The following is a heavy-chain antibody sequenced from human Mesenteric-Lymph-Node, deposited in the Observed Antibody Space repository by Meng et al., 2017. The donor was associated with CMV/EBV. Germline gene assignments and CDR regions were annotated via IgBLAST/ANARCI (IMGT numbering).Heavy chain of an antibody. Sequence: GESLKISCAASGFTFSSYSMNWVRQAPGKGLEWVSSISSSSSYIYYADSVKGRFTISRDNAKNTLYLQMNSLRAEDTAVYYCARGGGYDFWSGYHVDYWGQGTLVTVSS. CDR2: ISSSSSYI. CDR3: ARGGGYDFWSGYHVDY. J-gene: IGHJ4*02. D-gene: IGHD3-3*01. V-gene: IGHV3-21*01. CDR1: GFTFSSYS.